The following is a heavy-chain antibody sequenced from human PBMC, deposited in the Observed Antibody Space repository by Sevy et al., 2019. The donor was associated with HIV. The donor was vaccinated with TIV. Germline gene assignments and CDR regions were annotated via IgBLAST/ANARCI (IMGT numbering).Heavy chain of an antibody. CDR2: ISYDGSNK. Sequence: GGSLRLSCAASGFTFSSYAMHWVRQAPGKGLEWVAVISYDGSNKYYADSVKGRFTISRGNSKNTLYLQMNSLRAEDTAVYYCAREHYDILTGLNWFDPWGQGTLVTVSS. CDR1: GFTFSSYA. V-gene: IGHV3-30-3*01. CDR3: AREHYDILTGLNWFDP. J-gene: IGHJ5*02. D-gene: IGHD3-9*01.